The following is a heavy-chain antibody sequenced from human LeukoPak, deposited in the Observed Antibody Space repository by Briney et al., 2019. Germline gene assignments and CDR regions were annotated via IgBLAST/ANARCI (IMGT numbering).Heavy chain of an antibody. CDR1: GFTFSDYY. CDR2: ISSSGSTI. J-gene: IGHJ6*02. CDR3: ARDTRYCSSTSCYTPVYYYYGMDV. V-gene: IGHV3-11*01. Sequence: GGSLRLSCAASGFTFSDYYMSWIRQAPGKGLEWVSYISSSGSTIYYADSVKGRFTISRDNAKNSLYLQMSSLRAEDTAVYYCARDTRYCSSTSCYTPVYYYYGMDVWGQGTTVTVSS. D-gene: IGHD2-2*01.